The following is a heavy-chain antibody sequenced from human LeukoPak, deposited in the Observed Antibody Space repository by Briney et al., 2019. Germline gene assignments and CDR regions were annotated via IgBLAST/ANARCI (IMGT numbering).Heavy chain of an antibody. Sequence: ASVKVSCKVSGSTLTEVSMHWVRQGPGEGLEWMGGIDSEDAETIYAQKFQGRVTMTEDRSTDTVYMELSSLRSEDTAVYYCTTGDYWGQGTLVTVSS. CDR1: GSTLTEVS. CDR2: IDSEDAET. CDR3: TTGDY. V-gene: IGHV1-24*01. J-gene: IGHJ4*02.